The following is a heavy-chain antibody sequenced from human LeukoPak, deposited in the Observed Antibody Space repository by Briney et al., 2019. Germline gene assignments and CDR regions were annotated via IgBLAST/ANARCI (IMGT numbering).Heavy chain of an antibody. CDR1: GGSFSAYY. D-gene: IGHD3-10*01. J-gene: IGHJ4*02. V-gene: IGHV4-34*01. Sequence: SETLSLTCAVYGGSFSAYYWTWIRQPPGKGLEWIGEINHSGITSYNPSLKSRVTISVDTSKNQFSLKLSSVTAADTAIYFCARGDTNYYGSGSYQVPFDSWGQGTLVT. CDR3: ARGDTNYYGSGSYQVPFDS. CDR2: INHSGIT.